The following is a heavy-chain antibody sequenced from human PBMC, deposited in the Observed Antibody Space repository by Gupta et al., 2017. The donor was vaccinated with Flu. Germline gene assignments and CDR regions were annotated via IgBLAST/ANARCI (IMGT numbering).Heavy chain of an antibody. CDR2: ISYDGSNK. D-gene: IGHD3-9*01. J-gene: IGHJ4*02. CDR1: GFTFSSYG. Sequence: QVQLVESGGGVVQPGRSLRLSCAASGFTFSSYGMHWVRQAPGKGLEWVAVISYDGSNKYYADSVKGRFTISRDNSKNTLYLQMNSLRAEDTAVYYCAKDGSPSWDILSRSLDYWGQGTLVTVSS. CDR3: AKDGSPSWDILSRSLDY. V-gene: IGHV3-30*18.